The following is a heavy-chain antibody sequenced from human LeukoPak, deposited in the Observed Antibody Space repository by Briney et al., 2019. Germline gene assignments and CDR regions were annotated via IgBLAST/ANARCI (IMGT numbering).Heavy chain of an antibody. CDR2: IYYSGST. CDR3: ARDVAAAGTNWFDP. D-gene: IGHD6-13*01. J-gene: IGHJ5*02. CDR1: GGSISSYY. Sequence: SETLSLTCTVSGGSISSYYWSWIRQPPGKGLEWIGYIYYSGSTNYNPSLKSRVTISVDTSKNQFSLKPSSVTAADTAVYYCARDVAAAGTNWFDPWGQGTLVTVSS. V-gene: IGHV4-59*01.